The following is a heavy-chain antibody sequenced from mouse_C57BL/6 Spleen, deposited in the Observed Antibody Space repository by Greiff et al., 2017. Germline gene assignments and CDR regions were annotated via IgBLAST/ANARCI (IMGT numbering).Heavy chain of an antibody. V-gene: IGHV1-82*01. D-gene: IGHD3-3*01. CDR3: AGDGYFDY. Sequence: QVQLQQSGPELVKPGASVKISCKASGYAFSSSWMNWVKQRPGKGLEWIGRLYPGDGDTNYNGKFKGKATLTADKSSSTAYMQLSSLTSEDSAVYFSAGDGYFDYWGQGTTLTVSS. J-gene: IGHJ2*01. CDR1: GYAFSSSW. CDR2: LYPGDGDT.